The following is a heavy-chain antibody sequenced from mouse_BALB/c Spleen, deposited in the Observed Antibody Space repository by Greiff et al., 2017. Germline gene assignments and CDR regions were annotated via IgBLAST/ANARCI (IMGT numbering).Heavy chain of an antibody. CDR1: GYTFTDYN. J-gene: IGHJ3*01. Sequence: QLQQSGPELVKPGASVKISCKASGYTFTDYNMHWVKQSHGKSLEWIGYIYPYNGGTGYNQKFKSKATLTVDNSSSTAYMELRSLTSEDSAVYYCARDGGYFAYWGQGTLVTVSA. V-gene: IGHV1S29*02. CDR3: ARDGGYFAY. CDR2: IYPYNGGT. D-gene: IGHD2-3*01.